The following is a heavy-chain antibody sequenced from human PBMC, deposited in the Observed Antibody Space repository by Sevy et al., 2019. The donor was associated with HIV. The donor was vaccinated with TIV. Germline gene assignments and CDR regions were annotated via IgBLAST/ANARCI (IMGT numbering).Heavy chain of an antibody. CDR1: GGSISSSSYY. Sequence: SDTLSLTCTVSGGSISSSSYYWGWIRQPPGKGLEWIGSIYYSGSTYYNPSLKSRVTISVDTSKNQFSLKLSSVTAADTAVYYCARQILYYDFWSGYYTGWFDPWGQGTLVTVSS. D-gene: IGHD3-3*01. J-gene: IGHJ5*02. CDR2: IYYSGST. CDR3: ARQILYYDFWSGYYTGWFDP. V-gene: IGHV4-39*01.